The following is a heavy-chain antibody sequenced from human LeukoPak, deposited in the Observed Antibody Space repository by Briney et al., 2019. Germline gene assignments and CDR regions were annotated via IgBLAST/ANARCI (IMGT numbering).Heavy chain of an antibody. V-gene: IGHV1-69*05. CDR3: ARRQSSYYDSSGYYVVGALDY. CDR2: IIPIFGTA. J-gene: IGHJ4*02. Sequence: SVKVSCKASGGTFSSYAISWVRQAPGQGLEWMGGIIPIFGTANYAQKFQGRVTITRDTSASTAYMELSSLRSEDTAVYYCARRQSSYYDSSGYYVVGALDYWGQGTLVTVSS. CDR1: GGTFSSYA. D-gene: IGHD3-22*01.